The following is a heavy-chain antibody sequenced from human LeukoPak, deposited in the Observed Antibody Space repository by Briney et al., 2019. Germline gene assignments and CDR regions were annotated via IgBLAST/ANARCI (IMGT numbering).Heavy chain of an antibody. CDR2: TSYDETNK. CDR1: RFTFSTFA. Sequence: GGSLRLSCAASRFTFSTFAMHWVRQAPGKGLEWVALTSYDETNKRYADSVKGRYTISRDNSKNTLYLQMNNLRVEDTAVYYCARDLPPLDYWGQGILVTVSS. J-gene: IGHJ4*02. V-gene: IGHV3-30-3*01. CDR3: ARDLPPLDY.